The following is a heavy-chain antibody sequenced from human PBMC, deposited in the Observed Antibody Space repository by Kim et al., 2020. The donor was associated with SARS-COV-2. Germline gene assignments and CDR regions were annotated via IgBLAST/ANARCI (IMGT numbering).Heavy chain of an antibody. Sequence: GGSLRLSCAASGFTFSTYAMNWVRQAPGKGLEWVSAITVSGAGTFYADSVKGRFTISRDNSKNTLYLQMNSLRPEDTALYYCAKGLPRIAGTIDCWGQGT. CDR1: GFTFSTYA. J-gene: IGHJ4*02. CDR2: ITVSGAGT. D-gene: IGHD6-13*01. V-gene: IGHV3-23*01. CDR3: AKGLPRIAGTIDC.